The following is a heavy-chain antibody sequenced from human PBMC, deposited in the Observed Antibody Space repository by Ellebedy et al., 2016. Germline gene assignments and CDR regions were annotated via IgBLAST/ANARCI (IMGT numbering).Heavy chain of an antibody. V-gene: IGHV3-30*18. D-gene: IGHD3-22*01. CDR1: GFTFSSYG. J-gene: IGHJ4*02. Sequence: GGSLRLXXAASGFTFSSYGMHWVRQAPGKGLEWVAVISYDGSNKYYADSVKGRFTISRDNSKNTLYLQMNSLRAEDTAVYYCAKDHAHYYDSSGYYYAYLDYWGQGTLVTVSS. CDR2: ISYDGSNK. CDR3: AKDHAHYYDSSGYYYAYLDY.